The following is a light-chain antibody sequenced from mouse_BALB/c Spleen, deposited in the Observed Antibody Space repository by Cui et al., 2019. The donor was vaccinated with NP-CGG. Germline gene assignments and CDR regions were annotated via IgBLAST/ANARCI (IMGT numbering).Light chain of an antibody. CDR1: TGAVTTSNY. CDR3: ALWYSNHWV. V-gene: IGLV1*01. J-gene: IGLJ1*01. CDR2: GTK. Sequence: QAVVTQESAFTTSPGETVTLTCRSRTGAVTTSNYANWVQEKPEHLFTGLIGGTKSRAPGVPARFSGSLIGDKAALTITGAQTEDEAIYFCALWYSNHWVFGGGTKLTVL.